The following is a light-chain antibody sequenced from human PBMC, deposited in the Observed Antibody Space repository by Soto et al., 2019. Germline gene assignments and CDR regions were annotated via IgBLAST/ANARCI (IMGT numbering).Light chain of an antibody. V-gene: IGKV3-20*01. CDR1: PSVSGSN. CDR3: PQYGS. Sequence: EIVLTQSPGTLSLSPGERATLSCRASPSVSGSNLAWYQQKPGQAPRLVIYGASSRATGIPDRFSGSGSGTNFSLTISSLEQEDCAVDSFPQYGSFGQGTKVDIK. J-gene: IGKJ1*01. CDR2: GAS.